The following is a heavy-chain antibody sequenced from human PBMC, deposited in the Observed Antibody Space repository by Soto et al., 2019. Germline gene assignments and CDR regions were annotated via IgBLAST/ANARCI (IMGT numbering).Heavy chain of an antibody. CDR3: ARGRCSGGSCYPNWFDP. Sequence: SETLSLTCAVSGGSISSGGYSWSWIRQPPGKGLVWIWYIYHSGSTYYNPSLKSRVTISVDRSKNQFSLKLSSVTAADTAVYYCARGRCSGGSCYPNWFDPWGQGTLVTVS. CDR1: GGSISSGGYS. D-gene: IGHD2-15*01. CDR2: IYHSGST. J-gene: IGHJ5*02. V-gene: IGHV4-30-2*01.